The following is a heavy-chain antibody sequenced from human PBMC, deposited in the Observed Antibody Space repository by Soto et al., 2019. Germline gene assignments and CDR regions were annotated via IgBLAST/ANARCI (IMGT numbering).Heavy chain of an antibody. V-gene: IGHV4-61*01. CDR1: VGSVSSGSYY. CDR2: IYYSGST. Sequence: QVQLQESGPGLVKPSETLSLTCTVSVGSVSSGSYYWSWIRQPPGTGLEWIGYIYYSGSTNYNPSLKSRVTISVDTSKNQFSLKLSSVTAADTAVYYCARTTYGDYGMDVWGQGTTVTVSS. CDR3: ARTTYGDYGMDV. D-gene: IGHD4-17*01. J-gene: IGHJ6*02.